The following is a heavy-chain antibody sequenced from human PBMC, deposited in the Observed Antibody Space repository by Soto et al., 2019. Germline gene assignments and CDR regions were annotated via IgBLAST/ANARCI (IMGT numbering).Heavy chain of an antibody. CDR1: GGSINTFY. CDR3: ARLLWFGELSPSEYNWFDP. J-gene: IGHJ5*02. CDR2: IYHSGST. V-gene: IGHV4-59*12. Sequence: SETLSLTCTVSGGSINTFYWSWIRQPPGKGLEWIGYIYHSGSTYYNPSLKSRVTISVDRSKNQFSLKLSSVTAADTAVYYCARLLWFGELSPSEYNWFDPWGQGTLVTAPQ. D-gene: IGHD3-10*01.